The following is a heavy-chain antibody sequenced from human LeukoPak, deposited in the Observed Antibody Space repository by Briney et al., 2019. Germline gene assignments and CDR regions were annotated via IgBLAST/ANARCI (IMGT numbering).Heavy chain of an antibody. CDR1: GLSVRGSY. D-gene: IGHD6-13*01. CDR2: IYSGDRT. J-gene: IGHJ4*02. V-gene: IGHV3-53*01. Sequence: GGSLRLSCVASGLSVRGSYMSWVRQAPGKGLEWVSVIYSGDRTYYADSVKGRFTISRDTSKDTLYLQMNNLRADDTAMYYCTRDLTGTTWSENDYWGQGTLVTISS. CDR3: TRDLTGTTWSENDY.